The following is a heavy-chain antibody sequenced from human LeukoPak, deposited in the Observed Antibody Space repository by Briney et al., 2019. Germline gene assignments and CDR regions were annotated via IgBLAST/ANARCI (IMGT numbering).Heavy chain of an antibody. J-gene: IGHJ4*02. Sequence: GGSLTLSCAASGFTFSTYAMSWLRQAPGKGLEWVSAITGTGAGYSTYYADSVKGRFTISRDNSKNTQYLQMNSLGAEDTAVYYCAKDRGGTGNAYYFDSWGQGTLVTVSS. CDR2: ITGTGAGYST. V-gene: IGHV3-23*01. CDR3: AKDRGGTGNAYYFDS. D-gene: IGHD7-27*01. CDR1: GFTFSTYA.